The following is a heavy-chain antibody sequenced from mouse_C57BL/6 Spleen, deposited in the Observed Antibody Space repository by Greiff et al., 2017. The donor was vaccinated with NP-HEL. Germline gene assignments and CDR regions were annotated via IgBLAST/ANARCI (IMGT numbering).Heavy chain of an antibody. J-gene: IGHJ4*01. V-gene: IGHV1-72*01. D-gene: IGHD2-10*02. CDR2: IDPNSGGT. CDR3: ARSPYGNYYAMDY. Sequence: QVQLQQPGAELVQPGASVKLSCQASGYTFTSYWMHWVKPRPGRGLEWIGRIDPNSGGTKYNEKFKSKATLTVDKPSSTAYMQLSSLISEDSAVYYCARSPYGNYYAMDYWGQGTSVTVSS. CDR1: GYTFTSYW.